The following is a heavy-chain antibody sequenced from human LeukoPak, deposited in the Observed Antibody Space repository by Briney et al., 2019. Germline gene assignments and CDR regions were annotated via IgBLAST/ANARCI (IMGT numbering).Heavy chain of an antibody. CDR1: GYTLTELS. Sequence: ASVKVSCKVSGYTLTELSMHWVRQAPGKGLEWMGGFDPEDGETIYAQKFQGRVTTTEDTSTDTAYMELSSLRSEDTAVYYCATDLLTMIVVAERAFDIWGQGTMVTVSS. CDR3: ATDLLTMIVVAERAFDI. D-gene: IGHD3-22*01. J-gene: IGHJ3*02. V-gene: IGHV1-24*01. CDR2: FDPEDGET.